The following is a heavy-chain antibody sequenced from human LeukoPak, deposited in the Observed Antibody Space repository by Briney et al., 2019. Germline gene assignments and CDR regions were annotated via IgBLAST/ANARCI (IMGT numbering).Heavy chain of an antibody. D-gene: IGHD3-3*01. CDR1: VFTFSSYS. V-gene: IGHV3-23*01. CDR2: ISGSGGST. CDR3: AKDVQYYDFWSGYYPEYYYYYGMDV. J-gene: IGHJ6*02. Sequence: PGGSLRLSCAASVFTFSSYSMSWVRQAPWKGREWVSAISGSGGSTYYADSVKGRFTISRDNSKNTLYLQMNSLRAEDTAVYYCAKDVQYYDFWSGYYPEYYYYYGMDVWGQGTTVTVSS.